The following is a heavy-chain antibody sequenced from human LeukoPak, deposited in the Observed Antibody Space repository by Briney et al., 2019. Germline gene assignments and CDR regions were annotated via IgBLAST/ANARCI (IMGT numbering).Heavy chain of an antibody. CDR1: GYTLTESS. Sequence: ASVKVSCKVSGYTLTESSMHWVRQAPGKGLEWMGGFDPEDGETIYAQKFQGRVTMTEDTSTDTAYMELSSLRSEDTAVYYCATGQWLVREYFQHWGQGTLVTVSS. V-gene: IGHV1-24*01. D-gene: IGHD6-19*01. J-gene: IGHJ1*01. CDR3: ATGQWLVREYFQH. CDR2: FDPEDGET.